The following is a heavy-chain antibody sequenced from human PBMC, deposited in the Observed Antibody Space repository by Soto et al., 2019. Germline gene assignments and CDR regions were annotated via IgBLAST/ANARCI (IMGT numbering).Heavy chain of an antibody. CDR3: AREGEGYCSGGSCYFGWFDP. CDR2: ISYDGSNK. D-gene: IGHD2-15*01. Sequence: QVQLVESGGGVVQPGRSLRLSCAASGFTFSSYAMHWVRQAPGKGLEWVAVISYDGSNKYYADSVKGRFTISRDNSKNTLYLQMNSLRAEDTAVYYCAREGEGYCSGGSCYFGWFDPWGQGTLVTVSS. J-gene: IGHJ5*02. CDR1: GFTFSSYA. V-gene: IGHV3-30-3*01.